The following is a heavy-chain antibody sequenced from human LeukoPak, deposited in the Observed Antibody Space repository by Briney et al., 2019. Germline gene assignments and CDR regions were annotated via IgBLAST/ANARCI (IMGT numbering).Heavy chain of an antibody. D-gene: IGHD3-22*01. V-gene: IGHV3-23*01. Sequence: PGGSLTLSCAASGFTFDIYAMTWVRQAPGKGPDWVSGISASANSTYYADSVKGRFTISRDNAKNSLYLQMNSLRAEDTAVYYCARDPNYYDSSGNPDWGQGTLVTVSS. J-gene: IGHJ4*02. CDR3: ARDPNYYDSSGNPD. CDR1: GFTFDIYA. CDR2: ISASANST.